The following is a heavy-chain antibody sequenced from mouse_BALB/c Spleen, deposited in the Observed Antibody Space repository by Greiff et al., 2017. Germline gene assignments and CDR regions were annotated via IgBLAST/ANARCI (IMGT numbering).Heavy chain of an antibody. J-gene: IGHJ3*01. Sequence: EVQRVESGGGLVKPGGSLKLSCAASGFTFSSYAMSWVRQTPEKRLEWVATISSGGSYTYYPDSVKGRFTISRDNAKNTLYLQMSSLRSEDTAMYYCARQQIYYGNTGFAYWGQGTLVTVSA. V-gene: IGHV5-9-3*01. D-gene: IGHD2-1*01. CDR1: GFTFSSYA. CDR2: ISSGGSYT. CDR3: ARQQIYYGNTGFAY.